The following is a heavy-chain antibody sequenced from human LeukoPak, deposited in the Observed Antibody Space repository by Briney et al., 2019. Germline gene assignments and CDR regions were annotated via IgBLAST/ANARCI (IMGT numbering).Heavy chain of an antibody. CDR3: ATKQWLAPPPDS. J-gene: IGHJ4*02. CDR1: GFTFSKYW. D-gene: IGHD6-19*01. CDR2: INTDGTVT. V-gene: IGHV3-74*01. Sequence: GGSLRLSCAASGFTFSKYWMLWGRQAPGRGLESVSRINTDGTVTTSADSVKGRFTVSRDNADNPMFLQMNSVRAEDTAVYYCATKQWLAPPPDSWGQGTPVTVSS.